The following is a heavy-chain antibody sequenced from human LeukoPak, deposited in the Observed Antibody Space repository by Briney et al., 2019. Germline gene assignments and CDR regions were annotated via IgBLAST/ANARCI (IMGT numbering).Heavy chain of an antibody. V-gene: IGHV1-8*01. J-gene: IGHJ3*02. CDR1: GYTFTSYD. Sequence: ASVNVSCKASGYTFTSYDINWVRQATGQGLEWMGWMNPNSGNTGYAQKFQGRVTMTRNTSISTAYMELSSLRSEDTAVYYCARVLLTIRYYDSGDAFDIWGQGTMVTVSS. CDR2: MNPNSGNT. CDR3: ARVLLTIRYYDSGDAFDI. D-gene: IGHD3-22*01.